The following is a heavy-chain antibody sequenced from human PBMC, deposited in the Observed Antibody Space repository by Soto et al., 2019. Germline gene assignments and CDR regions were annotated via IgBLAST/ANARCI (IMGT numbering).Heavy chain of an antibody. CDR3: ARRIAAAGYYYYYGMDV. D-gene: IGHD6-13*01. V-gene: IGHV1-18*01. J-gene: IGHJ6*02. CDR1: GYTFTSYG. CDR2: ISAYNGNT. Sequence: GASVKVSCKASGYTFTSYGISWVRQAPGQGLEWMGWISAYNGNTNYAQKLQGRVTMTTDTSTSTAYMELRSLRSDDTAMYYCARRIAAAGYYYYYGMDVWGQGTTVTVSS.